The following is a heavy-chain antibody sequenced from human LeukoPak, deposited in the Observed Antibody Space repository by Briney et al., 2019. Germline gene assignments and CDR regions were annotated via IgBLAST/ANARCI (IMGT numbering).Heavy chain of an antibody. CDR2: IYYSGST. J-gene: IGHJ4*02. D-gene: IGHD3-22*01. CDR3: ARGGDSSGYYSSNFDY. Sequence: SETLSLTCTVSGGSISSSSYYWGWIRQPPGKGLEWIGSIYYSGSTYYNPSLKSRVTISVDTSKNQFSLKLSSVTAADTAVYYCARGGDSSGYYSSNFDYWGQGTLVTVSS. V-gene: IGHV4-39*01. CDR1: GGSISSSSYY.